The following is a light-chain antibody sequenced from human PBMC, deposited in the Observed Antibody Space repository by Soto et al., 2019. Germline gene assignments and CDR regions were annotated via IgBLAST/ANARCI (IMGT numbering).Light chain of an antibody. J-gene: IGKJ3*01. CDR1: HGVSSW. CDR2: AAS. Sequence: DIQMTQSPSSVSASVGDRVTITCRASHGVSSWLAWYQQKPGKAPKLLIYAASSLQSGLPSRFSGSGSGADFTLTISSLQPEDFANYYCQQANGFPFTFGPGTKVDIK. CDR3: QQANGFPFT. V-gene: IGKV1-12*01.